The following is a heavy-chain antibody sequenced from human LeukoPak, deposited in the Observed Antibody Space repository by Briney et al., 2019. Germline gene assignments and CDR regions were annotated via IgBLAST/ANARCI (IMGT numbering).Heavy chain of an antibody. CDR3: AKAPPHNYDILTGPGDY. J-gene: IGHJ4*02. CDR1: GFTVSSNY. D-gene: IGHD3-9*01. CDR2: IYSGGST. V-gene: IGHV3-53*05. Sequence: GGSLRLSCAASGFTVSSNYMSWVRQAPGKGLEWVSVIYSGGSTYYADSVKGRFTISRDNSKNTLYLQMNSLRTEDTAVYYCAKAPPHNYDILTGPGDYWGQGTLVTVSS.